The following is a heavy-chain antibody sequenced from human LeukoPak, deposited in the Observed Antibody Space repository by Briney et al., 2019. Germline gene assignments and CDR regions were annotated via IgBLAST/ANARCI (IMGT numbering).Heavy chain of an antibody. CDR2: INHSGST. D-gene: IGHD3-22*01. V-gene: IGHV4-34*01. CDR3: ARGRSGYYFFFDY. CDR1: GGSFSGYY. Sequence: SETLSLTCAVYGGSFSGYYWSWIRQPPGKGLEWIGEINHSGSTNYNPSLKSRVTISVDRSKNQFSLKLSSVTAADTAVYYCARGRSGYYFFFDYWGQGTLVTVSS. J-gene: IGHJ4*02.